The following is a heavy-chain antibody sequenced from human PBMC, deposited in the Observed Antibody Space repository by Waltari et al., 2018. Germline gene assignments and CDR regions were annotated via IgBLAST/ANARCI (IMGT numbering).Heavy chain of an antibody. CDR3: ARDRHYSSDDPFDP. J-gene: IGHJ5*02. V-gene: IGHV1-69*04. CDR1: GGTFSSYA. D-gene: IGHD6-25*01. CDR2: ISPILGIA. Sequence: QVQLVQSGAEVKKPGSSVKVSCKASGGTFSSYAISWVRQAPGQGLEWMGGISPILGIANYAQKFQGRVTITADEATSTAYMELISLRSEDTAVYYCARDRHYSSDDPFDPWGQGTLVTVSS.